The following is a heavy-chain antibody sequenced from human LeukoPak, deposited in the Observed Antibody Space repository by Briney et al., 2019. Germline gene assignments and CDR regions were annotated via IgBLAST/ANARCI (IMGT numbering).Heavy chain of an antibody. D-gene: IGHD2-8*01. CDR2: INAGNGNT. CDR3: ARLKYCTNGVCYAGFDY. Sequence: ASVKVSCKASGYTFTSYAMHWVRQAPGQRLEWMGWINAGNGNTKYSQKFQGRVTTTRDTSADTAYMELSSLRSEDTAVYYCARLKYCTNGVCYAGFDYWGQGTLVTVSS. CDR1: GYTFTSYA. J-gene: IGHJ4*02. V-gene: IGHV1-3*01.